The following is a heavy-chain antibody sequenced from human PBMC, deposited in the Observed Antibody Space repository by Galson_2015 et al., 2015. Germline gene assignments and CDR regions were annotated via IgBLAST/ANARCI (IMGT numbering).Heavy chain of an antibody. CDR1: GFTFSSYE. V-gene: IGHV3-48*03. J-gene: IGHJ4*02. Sequence: SLRLSCAASGFTFSSYEMNWVRQAPGKGLEWVSYISSSGSTIYYADSVKGRFTISRDNAKNSLYLQMNSLRAEDTAVYYCARDLDDYGGNSPDYWGQGTLVTVSS. CDR2: ISSSGSTI. D-gene: IGHD4-23*01. CDR3: ARDLDDYGGNSPDY.